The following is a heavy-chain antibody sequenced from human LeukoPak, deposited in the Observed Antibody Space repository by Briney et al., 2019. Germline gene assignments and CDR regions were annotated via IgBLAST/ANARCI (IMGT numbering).Heavy chain of an antibody. Sequence: ASVKVSCKASGGTFSSYAISWVRQAPGQGLVWMGGTIPIFGTANYAQKFQGRVTITADESTSTAYMELSSLRSEDTAVYYCARDGGGSYYIFDYWGQGTLVTVSS. CDR1: GGTFSSYA. CDR2: TIPIFGTA. J-gene: IGHJ4*02. CDR3: ARDGGGSYYIFDY. V-gene: IGHV1-69*13. D-gene: IGHD1-26*01.